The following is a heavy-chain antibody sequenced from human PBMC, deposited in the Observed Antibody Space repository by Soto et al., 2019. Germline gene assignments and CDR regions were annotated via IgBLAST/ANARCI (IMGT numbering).Heavy chain of an antibody. J-gene: IGHJ4*02. Sequence: SETLSLTCAVSGGSISSGGYSWSWIRQPPGKGLEWIGYIYHSGSTYYNPSLKSRVTISVDRSKNQFSLKLSSVTAADTAVYYCARGKHYGDSRVPNYYFDYWGQGTLVTVSS. CDR2: IYHSGST. D-gene: IGHD4-17*01. V-gene: IGHV4-30-2*01. CDR3: ARGKHYGDSRVPNYYFDY. CDR1: GGSISSGGYS.